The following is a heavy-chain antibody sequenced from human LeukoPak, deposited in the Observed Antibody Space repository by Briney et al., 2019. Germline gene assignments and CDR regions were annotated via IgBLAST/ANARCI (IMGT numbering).Heavy chain of an antibody. CDR1: DGSLSGHY. CDR3: ARLTVGALDY. J-gene: IGHJ4*02. CDR2: INHSGSA. D-gene: IGHD1-26*01. V-gene: IGHV4-34*01. Sequence: SETLSLTCAVYDGSLSGHYWSWIRQTPGKGLEWIGEINHSGSANYNPSLKSRLTTSGDMSKNQFSLKVTSVTAADTAVYYCARLTVGALDYWGQGTLVTVSS.